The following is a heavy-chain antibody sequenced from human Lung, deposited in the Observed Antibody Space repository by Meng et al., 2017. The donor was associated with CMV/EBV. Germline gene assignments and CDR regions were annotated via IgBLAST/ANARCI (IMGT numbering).Heavy chain of an antibody. CDR1: FPFRDHY. Sequence: FPFRDHYMSWIRQTPGKGLEWLSYISGTSSTIYEASSVKGRFTVSRDNTKKSLYLQMNSLRAEDTAVYYCAGDLLGYSAYGVRYFDLWGRGTLVTVSS. V-gene: IGHV3-11*01. J-gene: IGHJ2*01. CDR2: ISGTSSTI. CDR3: AGDLLGYSAYGVRYFDL. D-gene: IGHD5-12*01.